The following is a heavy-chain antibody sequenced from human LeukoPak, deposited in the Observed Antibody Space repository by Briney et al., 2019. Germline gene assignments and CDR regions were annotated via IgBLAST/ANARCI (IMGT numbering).Heavy chain of an antibody. V-gene: IGHV1-2*02. J-gene: IGHJ1*01. CDR3: ARAPTLRDDFWSGYYNALGYFQH. CDR1: GYTFTGYY. CDR2: INPNSGGT. D-gene: IGHD3-3*01. Sequence: GASVKVSCKASGYTFTGYYMHWLRQAPGQGLEWMGWINPNSGGTNYAQKFQGRVTMTRDTSISTAYMELSRLRSDDTAVYYCARAPTLRDDFWSGYYNALGYFQHWGQGTLVTVSS.